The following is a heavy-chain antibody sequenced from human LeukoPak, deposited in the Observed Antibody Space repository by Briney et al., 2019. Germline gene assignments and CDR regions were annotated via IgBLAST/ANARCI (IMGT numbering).Heavy chain of an antibody. J-gene: IGHJ4*02. V-gene: IGHV4-39*01. CDR2: IYYSGST. CDR1: GGSISSSSYY. Sequence: SETLSLTCTVSGGSISSSSYYWGWIRQPPGKGLEWIGSIYYSGSTYYNPSLKSRVTISVDTSKNQFSLKLSSVTAADTAVYYCARAVSGGSCHYWGQGTLVTVSS. D-gene: IGHD2-15*01. CDR3: ARAVSGGSCHY.